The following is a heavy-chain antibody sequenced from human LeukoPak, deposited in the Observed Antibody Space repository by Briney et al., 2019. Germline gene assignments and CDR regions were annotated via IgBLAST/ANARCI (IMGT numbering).Heavy chain of an antibody. CDR2: TFLTGVT. CDR3: ARDLSGSGNYFDS. J-gene: IGHJ4*02. CDR1: GDSIGSGNW. V-gene: IGHV4-4*02. Sequence: SGTLSLTCAVSGDSIGSGNWWSWVCQSPGKGLEWIGETFLTGVTNYNPSLKSRVTISLEKSKNQFSLRLTSVTAADTAVYYCARDLSGSGNYFDSWGQGTLVTVSS. D-gene: IGHD3-10*01.